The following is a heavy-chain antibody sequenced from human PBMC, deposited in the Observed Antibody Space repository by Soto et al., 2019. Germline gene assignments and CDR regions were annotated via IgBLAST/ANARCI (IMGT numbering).Heavy chain of an antibody. V-gene: IGHV4-39*02. D-gene: IGHD3-3*01. CDR1: GGSISSSSYY. Sequence: SETLSLTCTVSGGSISSSSYYWGWIRQPPGKGLEWIGSIYYSGSTYYNPSLKSRVTISVDTSKNQFSLKLSSVTAADTAVYYCAREENYDFWSGYYTGFDPLYWGQGTLVTVSS. J-gene: IGHJ4*02. CDR3: AREENYDFWSGYYTGFDPLY. CDR2: IYYSGST.